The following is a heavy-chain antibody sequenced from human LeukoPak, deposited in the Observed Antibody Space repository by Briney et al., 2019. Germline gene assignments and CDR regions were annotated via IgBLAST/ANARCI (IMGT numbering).Heavy chain of an antibody. CDR3: AAYEGRAAAAPFDY. V-gene: IGHV1-58*02. CDR1: GFTFTSSA. D-gene: IGHD6-13*01. J-gene: IGHJ4*02. CDR2: IVVGGGNT. Sequence: GTSVKVSCKASGFTFTSSAMQWVRQARGQRLEWIGWIVVGGGNTNYAQKFQERVTITRDMSTSTAYMELSSLRSEDTAVYYCAAYEGRAAAAPFDYWGQGTLVTVSS.